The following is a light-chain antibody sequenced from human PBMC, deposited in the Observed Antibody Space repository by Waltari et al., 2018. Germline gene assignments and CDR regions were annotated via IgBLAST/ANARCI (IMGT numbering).Light chain of an antibody. J-gene: IGKJ2*01. CDR3: LQYDNLPYA. CDR2: EAC. CDR1: QDIQTF. Sequence: DTQLTQSPSSLSASVGDRVTITCQASQDIQTFLNWFKQKPGKAPQLLIYEACKLETGVPSRFSGSGSGTSFTFTISSLQPHDSAVYFCLQYDNLPYAFGQGTRLEI. V-gene: IGKV1-33*01.